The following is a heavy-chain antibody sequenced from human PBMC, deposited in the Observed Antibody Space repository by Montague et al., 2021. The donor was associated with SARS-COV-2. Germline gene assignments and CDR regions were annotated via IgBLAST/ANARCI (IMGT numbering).Heavy chain of an antibody. CDR1: GGSFSDYH. D-gene: IGHD4/OR15-4a*01. CDR2: INHGGST. Sequence: SETLSLTCAVYGGSFSDYHWTWIRQSPGEGLEWIGQINHGGSTKYNPSLKSRVTISIDTSKKQFSLKLTSVTAADTAVYYCARGGYGGWTGYYFDYWGQGTLVTVSS. J-gene: IGHJ4*02. CDR3: ARGGYGGWTGYYFDY. V-gene: IGHV4-34*01.